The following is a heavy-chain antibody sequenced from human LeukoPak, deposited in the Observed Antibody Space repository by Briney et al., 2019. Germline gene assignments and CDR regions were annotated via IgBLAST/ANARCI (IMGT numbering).Heavy chain of an antibody. Sequence: GGSLRLSCAASGLTFSTSWMTWVRQAPGKGLEWVANIKEDGSVKNYVDSVRGRFTISRDNAKNSLYLELSSLRAEDTAVYYYARDSGYNALDVWGQGTMVTVSS. J-gene: IGHJ3*01. V-gene: IGHV3-7*01. D-gene: IGHD3-22*01. CDR2: IKEDGSVK. CDR1: GLTFSTSW. CDR3: ARDSGYNALDV.